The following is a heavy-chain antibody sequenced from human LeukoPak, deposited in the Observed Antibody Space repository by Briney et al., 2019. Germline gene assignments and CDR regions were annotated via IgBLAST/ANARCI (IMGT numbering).Heavy chain of an antibody. CDR3: ARMTRYYYMDV. CDR2: IYYSGST. V-gene: IGHV4-39*07. CDR1: GGSISSSSYY. J-gene: IGHJ6*03. Sequence: PSETLSLTCTVSGGSISSSSYYWGWIRQPPGKGLEWIGSIYYSGSTHYNPSLKSRVTISVDTSKNQFSLKLSSVTAADTAVYYCARMTRYYYMDVWGKGTTVTVSS.